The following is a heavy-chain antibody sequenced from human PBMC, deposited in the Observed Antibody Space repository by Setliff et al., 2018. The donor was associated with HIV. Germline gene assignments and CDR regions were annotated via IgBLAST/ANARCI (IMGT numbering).Heavy chain of an antibody. J-gene: IGHJ6*03. CDR2: INSDGSST. D-gene: IGHD3-10*01. CDR3: ARDRDYYYMDV. V-gene: IGHV3-74*01. Sequence: GGSLRLSCAASGFTFSFYWMHWVRQAPGKGLVWVSRINSDGSSTSYADSVKGRFTISRDNAKNTLYLQMNSLRAEDTAVYYCARDRDYYYMDVWGKGTTVTVSS. CDR1: GFTFSFYW.